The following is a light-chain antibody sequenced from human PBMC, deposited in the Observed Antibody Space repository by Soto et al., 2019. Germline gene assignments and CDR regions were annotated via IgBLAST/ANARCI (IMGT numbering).Light chain of an antibody. J-gene: IGKJ3*01. CDR1: QSISIY. Sequence: EIVLTQSPAVLSLSPGERATLSCRASQSISIYLAWYQQKPGQPPRLLIHKGSVRAAGIPARFSGSGSEIDFTLTISSLEPEDFGVYYCQQRRHWPTFGPGTTVYIK. CDR3: QQRRHWPT. V-gene: IGKV3-11*01. CDR2: KGS.